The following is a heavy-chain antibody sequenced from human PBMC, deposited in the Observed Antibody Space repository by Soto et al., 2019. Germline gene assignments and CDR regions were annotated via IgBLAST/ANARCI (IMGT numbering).Heavy chain of an antibody. CDR2: ISAYNTNT. Sequence: QVQLVQSGAEVKKPGASVKVSCKTSGYTFTSYHISWVRQAPGQGLEWMGWISAYNTNTNYAQKFQGRVTMTTDTFTSTAYMELRSLRPDDTAVYYCARDTPPTDYWGQGTLVTVSS. V-gene: IGHV1-18*01. J-gene: IGHJ4*02. CDR3: ARDTPPTDY. CDR1: GYTFTSYH.